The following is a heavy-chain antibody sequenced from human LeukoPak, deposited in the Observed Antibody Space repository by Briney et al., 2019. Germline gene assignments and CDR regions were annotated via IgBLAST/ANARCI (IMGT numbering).Heavy chain of an antibody. J-gene: IGHJ4*02. CDR1: GGSISSITYY. Sequence: SETLSLTCTVSGGSISSITYYWGWIRQPPGKGLEWVGHMYYRGNTFYSPSLKSRVTISVDTSKNQFSLKLRSVTAADTAVYYCARLYGNYQNYFDYWGQGTLVTVSS. D-gene: IGHD1-7*01. CDR2: MYYRGNT. CDR3: ARLYGNYQNYFDY. V-gene: IGHV4-39*07.